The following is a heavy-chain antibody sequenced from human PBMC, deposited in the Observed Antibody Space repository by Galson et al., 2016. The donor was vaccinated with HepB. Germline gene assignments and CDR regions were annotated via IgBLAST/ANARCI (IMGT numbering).Heavy chain of an antibody. CDR2: IYYSGST. D-gene: IGHD2-2*01. V-gene: IGHV4-31*03. CDR3: ARERGIVVVPAAIV. Sequence: LSLTCTVSGGSISSGNYYWSWIRQHPGKGLEWIGNIYYSGSTDYNPSLKSRVTISVDTSKNQFSLKLSSVTAADTAVYYCARERGIVVVPAAIVWGQGTLVTVSS. CDR1: GGSISSGNYY. J-gene: IGHJ4*02.